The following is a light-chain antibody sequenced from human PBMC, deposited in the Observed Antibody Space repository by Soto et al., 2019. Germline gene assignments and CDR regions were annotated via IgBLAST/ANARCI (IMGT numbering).Light chain of an antibody. CDR2: AAS. V-gene: IGKV3-11*01. CDR3: QQRTDRPPWT. CDR1: QSIGLA. J-gene: IGKJ1*01. Sequence: EIVLTQSPATLSLSPGERATLSCRASQSIGLAIAWYQHKPGQAPRLLIFAASQRATGIPARFRGSGSGTDFTLSISSLEPEDFAVYYCQQRTDRPPWTFGQGTKVDIK.